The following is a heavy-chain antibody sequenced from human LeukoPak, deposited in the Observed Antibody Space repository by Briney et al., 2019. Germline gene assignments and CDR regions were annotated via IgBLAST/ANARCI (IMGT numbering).Heavy chain of an antibody. CDR3: ARLYCSSTSCYTGVYMDV. CDR1: GYTFTSYG. CDR2: ISAYNGNT. J-gene: IGHJ1*01. D-gene: IGHD2-2*02. Sequence: ASVKVSCKASGYTFTSYGISWVRQAPGQGLEWMGWISAYNGNTNYAQKLQGRVTMTTDTSTSTAYMELRSLRSDDTAVYYCARLYCSSTSCYTGVYMDVWGQGTLVTVSS. V-gene: IGHV1-18*01.